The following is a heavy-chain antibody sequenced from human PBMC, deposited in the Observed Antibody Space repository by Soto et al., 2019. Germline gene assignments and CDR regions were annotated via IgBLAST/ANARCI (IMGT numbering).Heavy chain of an antibody. Sequence: QVQLVQSGAEVKKPGASVKVSCKASGYTFTSYYMHWVRQAPGQGLEWMGIINPSGGSTSYAQKFQGRVTMTRDTSTSTVYMELSSLRSEDTAVYYCASSVRGYSSSWYYYYYGMDVWGQGTTVTVSS. V-gene: IGHV1-46*01. CDR1: GYTFTSYY. CDR3: ASSVRGYSSSWYYYYYGMDV. J-gene: IGHJ6*02. CDR2: INPSGGST. D-gene: IGHD6-13*01.